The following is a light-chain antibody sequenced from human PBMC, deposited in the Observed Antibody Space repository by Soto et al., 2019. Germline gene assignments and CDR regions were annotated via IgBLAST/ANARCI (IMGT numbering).Light chain of an antibody. CDR3: QQYNNWPPYT. J-gene: IGKJ2*01. CDR1: RSISRN. CDR2: GVS. V-gene: IGKV3-15*01. Sequence: EIVMTQSPGTLSVSPGERATLSCRASRSISRNLAWYQQKPGRAPRLLIYGVSTRATGIPARFSGSGSETEFTLTISSLQSEDFAVYYCQQYNNWPPYTFGQGTKLEIK.